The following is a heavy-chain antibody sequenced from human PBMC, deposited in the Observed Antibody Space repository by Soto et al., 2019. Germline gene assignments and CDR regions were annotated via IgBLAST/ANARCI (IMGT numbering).Heavy chain of an antibody. CDR2: AYFRSKWYI. J-gene: IGHJ4*02. Sequence: QVQLQQSGPRLVQPSPTLSLTCGISGESVSSKSAAWNWVRQSPSRGLEWLGRAYFRSKWYIDYRASLQGRIIITPVTSKIQLYLHLDFVTPEDTATYYCAGGYTTGWHDYWGQGILVTVSP. V-gene: IGHV6-1*01. CDR1: GESVSSKSAA. D-gene: IGHD6-19*01. CDR3: AGGYTTGWHDY.